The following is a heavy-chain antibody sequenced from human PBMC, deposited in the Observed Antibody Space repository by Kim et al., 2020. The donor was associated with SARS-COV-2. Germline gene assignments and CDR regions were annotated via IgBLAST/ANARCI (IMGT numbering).Heavy chain of an antibody. J-gene: IGHJ4*02. CDR2: IWYDGSNK. D-gene: IGHD3-9*01. CDR1: GFTFSSYG. CDR3: ARERGRLRYFDWLSEYYFDY. V-gene: IGHV3-33*01. Sequence: GGSLRLSCAASGFTFSSYGMHWVRQAPGKGLEWVAVIWYDGSNKYYADSVKGRFTISRDNSKNTLYLQMNSLRAEDTAVYYCARERGRLRYFDWLSEYYFDYWGQGTLVTVSS.